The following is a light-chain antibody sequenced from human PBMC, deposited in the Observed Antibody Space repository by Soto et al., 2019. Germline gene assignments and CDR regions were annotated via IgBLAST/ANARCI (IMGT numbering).Light chain of an antibody. CDR3: QQYNEWPPP. J-gene: IGKJ2*01. Sequence: EIVMTQSPATVSVSPGERVTLSCRASQSVRTNLAWYQQKPGQAPRLLIYAASTRATGIPARFSGTGSGTEFTLTISSLQSEDFAGYYCQQYNEWPPPFGQGTKLEIK. CDR2: AAS. V-gene: IGKV3-15*01. CDR1: QSVRTN.